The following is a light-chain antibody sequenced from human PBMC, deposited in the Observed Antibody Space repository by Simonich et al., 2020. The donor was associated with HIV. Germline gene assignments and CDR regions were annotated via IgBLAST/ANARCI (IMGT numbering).Light chain of an antibody. CDR2: DNS. CDR1: SSNIGAGYD. J-gene: IGLJ3*02. V-gene: IGLV1-40*01. Sequence: QSVLTQPPSVSWAPGQRVTISCTGSSSNIGAGYDVNWYQQLPGTAPKLLIYDNSNRPSGVPDRFSGSKAGTSASLAITGLQAEDEADYYCQSYDSSLSGSQVFGGGTKLTVL. CDR3: QSYDSSLSGSQV.